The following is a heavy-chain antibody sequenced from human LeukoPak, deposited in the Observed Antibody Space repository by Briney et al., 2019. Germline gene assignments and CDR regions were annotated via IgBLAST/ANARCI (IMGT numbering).Heavy chain of an antibody. J-gene: IGHJ4*02. V-gene: IGHV5-51*01. CDR1: EYSFTSYW. Sequence: PGGSLKISCKGSEYSFTSYWIAWVRQMPGKGLECMGIIYPRDSDTRYSPSFQGQVTISADKSISTAYLQWTSLKASDTAMYYCARFRYGTSSTYYFDYWGQGTLVTVSS. CDR2: IYPRDSDT. D-gene: IGHD6-6*01. CDR3: ARFRYGTSSTYYFDY.